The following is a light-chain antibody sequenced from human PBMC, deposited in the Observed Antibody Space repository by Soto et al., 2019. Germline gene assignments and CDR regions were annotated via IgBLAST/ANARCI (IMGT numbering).Light chain of an antibody. CDR1: NIGSKG. CDR2: SDT. V-gene: IGLV3-21*04. J-gene: IGLJ2*01. CDR3: QVWDSGSAHVV. Sequence: SSELTQPPSVSVAPGKTASISCGANNIGSKGVHWYQQKPGQAPVLVIYSDTDLPPGIPERFSGSNSANLATLTISRVEAGDEADYYCQVWDSGSAHVVFGGGTKLTVL.